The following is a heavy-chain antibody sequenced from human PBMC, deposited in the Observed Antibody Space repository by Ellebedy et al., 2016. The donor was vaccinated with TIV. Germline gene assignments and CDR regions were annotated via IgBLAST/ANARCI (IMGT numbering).Heavy chain of an antibody. V-gene: IGHV1-18*01. J-gene: IGHJ6*02. Sequence: ASVKVSCXASGYTFTSYGISWVRQAPGQGLEWMGWISAYNGNTNYAQKLQGRVTMTTDTSTSTAYMELRSLRSDDTAVYYCARVGAISSGWSALLGSYYYYYGMDVWGQGTTVTVSS. CDR3: ARVGAISSGWSALLGSYYYYYGMDV. D-gene: IGHD6-19*01. CDR1: GYTFTSYG. CDR2: ISAYNGNT.